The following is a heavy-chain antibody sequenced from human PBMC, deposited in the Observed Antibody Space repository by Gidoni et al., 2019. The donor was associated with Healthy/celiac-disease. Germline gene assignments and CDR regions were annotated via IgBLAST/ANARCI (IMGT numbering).Heavy chain of an antibody. CDR3: ARGGGYDILTGYYVPYFDY. D-gene: IGHD3-9*01. V-gene: IGHV3-7*01. J-gene: IGHJ4*02. CDR2: IKQDGSEK. CDR1: GFTFSSYW. Sequence: EVQLVESGGGLVQPGVSLRLSCAASGFTFSSYWLSWVRQAPGKGLEWVANIKQDGSEKYYVDSVKGRFTISRDNAKNSLYLQMNSLRAEDTAVYYCARGGGYDILTGYYVPYFDYWGQGTLVTVSS.